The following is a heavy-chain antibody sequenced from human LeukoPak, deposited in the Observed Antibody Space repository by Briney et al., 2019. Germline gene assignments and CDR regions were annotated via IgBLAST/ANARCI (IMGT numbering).Heavy chain of an antibody. V-gene: IGHV1-2*02. D-gene: IGHD2-15*01. CDR1: GYTFTAYY. J-gene: IGHJ6*02. CDR3: AREGYCSGGSCYSLDYYYGMDV. CDR2: INPNTGGT. Sequence: ASVKVSCKASGYTFTAYYLHWVRQAPGQGLEWMGWINPNTGGTNYAQKFQGRVTITADESTSTAYMELSSLRSEDTAVYYCAREGYCSGGSCYSLDYYYGMDVWGQGTTVTVSS.